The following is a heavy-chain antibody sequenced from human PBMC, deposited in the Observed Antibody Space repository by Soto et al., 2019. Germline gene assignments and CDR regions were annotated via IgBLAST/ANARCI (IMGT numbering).Heavy chain of an antibody. V-gene: IGHV4-31*03. Sequence: QVQLQESGPGLVNPSQTRSLTCTVSGGSITSGLYYWTWIRQHPGKGLEGIGYIYSRGNTYDSPSLKGRVGMAFDTSNNQCSMRVRSVSASDTAVYYCARALSGSYFVLELWGQGAQVTGSP. CDR1: GGSITSGLYY. CDR3: ARALSGSYFVLEL. CDR2: IYSRGNT. J-gene: IGHJ4*02. D-gene: IGHD3-10*01.